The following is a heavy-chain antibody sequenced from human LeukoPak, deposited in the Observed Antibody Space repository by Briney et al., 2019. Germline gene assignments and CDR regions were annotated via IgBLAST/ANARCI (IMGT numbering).Heavy chain of an antibody. V-gene: IGHV3-23*01. CDR1: GFTFSSYA. CDR3: AKDQAGWFGEFREFDY. CDR2: ISGSGGST. J-gene: IGHJ4*02. Sequence: GGSLRLSCAASGFTFSSYAMSWVCQAPGKGLEWVSAISGSGGSTYYADSVKGRFTISRDNSKNTLYLQMNSLRAEDTAVYYCAKDQAGWFGEFREFDYWAQGTLVTVSS. D-gene: IGHD3-10*01.